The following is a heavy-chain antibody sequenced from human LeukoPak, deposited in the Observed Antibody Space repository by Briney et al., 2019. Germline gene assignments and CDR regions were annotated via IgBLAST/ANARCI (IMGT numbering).Heavy chain of an antibody. CDR1: GFTVSTNC. CDR3: ARVDTVMAYYFDL. J-gene: IGHJ4*02. V-gene: IGHV3-53*04. Sequence: GRSLRLSRAASGFTVSTNCMTWVRQAPGEGLGWVSTISSGGTTYYADSVMGRLTISRHNSRNTLYLQLNSLRAEDTAVYYCARVDTVMAYYFDLWGQGTLVTVSS. CDR2: ISSGGTT. D-gene: IGHD5-18*01.